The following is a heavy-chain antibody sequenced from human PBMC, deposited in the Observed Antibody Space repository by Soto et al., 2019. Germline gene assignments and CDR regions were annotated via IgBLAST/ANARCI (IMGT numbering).Heavy chain of an antibody. CDR1: GFTVSSNY. CDR2: IYSGGST. J-gene: IGHJ3*02. CDR3: ARAYGYYFRTDALDI. D-gene: IGHD5-12*01. V-gene: IGHV3-53*02. Sequence: EVQLVETGGGLIQPGGSLRLSCAASGFTVSSNYMSWVRQAPRKGMEWVSVIYSGGSTYYADSVKGRFTISRDNSKNTLDLQMNSLSAEDTAVYYCARAYGYYFRTDALDIWGQGTMVTVSS.